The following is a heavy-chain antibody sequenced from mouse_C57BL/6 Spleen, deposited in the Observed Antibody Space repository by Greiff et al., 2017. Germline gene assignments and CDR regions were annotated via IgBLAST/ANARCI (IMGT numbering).Heavy chain of an antibody. J-gene: IGHJ4*01. V-gene: IGHV5-17*01. CDR3: AREGTSRDYAMDY. Sequence: EVQLVESGGGLVKPGGSLKLSCAASGFTFSDYGMHWVRQAPEQGLAWVAYISSGSSTIYYADTVKGRFPISRDNAKTTLFLQLTSLRSEDTAMDYCAREGTSRDYAMDYWGQGTSVTVSS. CDR1: GFTFSDYG. CDR2: ISSGSSTI. D-gene: IGHD2-14*01.